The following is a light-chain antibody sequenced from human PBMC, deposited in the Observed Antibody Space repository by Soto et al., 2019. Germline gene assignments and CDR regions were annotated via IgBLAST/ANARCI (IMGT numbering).Light chain of an antibody. CDR2: DAS. Sequence: EIVLTQSPATLSLSPGERATLSCRTSQSVSSYFAWYQQKPGRAPRLLIYDASNRATGIPARFIGSGSGTEFTLTINSLEPEDFAVYYCQQRSNWPITFGQGTRLEIK. CDR3: QQRSNWPIT. V-gene: IGKV3-11*01. CDR1: QSVSSY. J-gene: IGKJ5*01.